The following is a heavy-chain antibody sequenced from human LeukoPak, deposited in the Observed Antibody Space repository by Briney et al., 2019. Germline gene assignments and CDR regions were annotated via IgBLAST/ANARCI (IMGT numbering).Heavy chain of an antibody. CDR3: ARQAKDFWSGYYNRDYYYYMDV. CDR2: IYPGDSDT. CDR1: GYSFTSYW. Sequence: GESLKISCKGSGYSFTSYWIGWVRQMPGKGLEWMGIIYPGDSDTRYSPSFQGQVTISADKSISTAYLQWGSLKASDTAMYYCARQAKDFWSGYYNRDYYYYMDVWGKGTTVTVSS. D-gene: IGHD3-3*01. V-gene: IGHV5-51*01. J-gene: IGHJ6*03.